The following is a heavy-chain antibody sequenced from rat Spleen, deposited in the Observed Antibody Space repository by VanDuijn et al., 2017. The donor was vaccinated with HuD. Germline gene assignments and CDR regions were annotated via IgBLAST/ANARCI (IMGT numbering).Heavy chain of an antibody. V-gene: IGHV5S13*01. CDR3: ALMYTTDYYYYFDY. CDR1: GFTFSNYG. Sequence: EVQLVESGGGLVQPGRSLKLSCAASGFTFSNYGMAWVRQAPTKGLEWVASITNSGGSTYYRDSVKGRFTISRDNAKSTLYLQMDSLRSEDTATYYCALMYTTDYYYYFDYWGQGVMVTVSS. J-gene: IGHJ2*01. CDR2: ITNSGGST. D-gene: IGHD1-6*01.